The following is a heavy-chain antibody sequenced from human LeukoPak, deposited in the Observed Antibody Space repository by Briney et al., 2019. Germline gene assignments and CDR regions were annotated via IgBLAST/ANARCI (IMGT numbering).Heavy chain of an antibody. V-gene: IGHV1-18*01. D-gene: IGHD3-10*01. CDR1: GYTFTSYG. Sequence: GASVKVSCKASGYTFTSYGISWVRQAPGQGLEWMGWISAYNGNTNYAQKLQGRVTMTTDTSTSTAYMELRSLRSDDTAVYYCARAGRVRGVIIQRAFDIWGQGTMVTVSS. CDR2: ISAYNGNT. J-gene: IGHJ3*02. CDR3: ARAGRVRGVIIQRAFDI.